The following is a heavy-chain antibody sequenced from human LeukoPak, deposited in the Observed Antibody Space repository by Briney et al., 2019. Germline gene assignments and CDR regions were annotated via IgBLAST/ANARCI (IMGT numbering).Heavy chain of an antibody. J-gene: IGHJ4*02. D-gene: IGHD1-26*01. V-gene: IGHV4-59*11. CDR1: GGSISSHY. CDR3: ARTGKVGATDY. Sequence: KPSETLSLTCTVSGGSISSHYWSWIRQPPGKGLEWIGYIYYSGSTNYNPSLKSRVTISVDTSKNQFSLKLSSVTAADTAVYYCARTGKVGATDYWGQGTLVTVSS. CDR2: IYYSGST.